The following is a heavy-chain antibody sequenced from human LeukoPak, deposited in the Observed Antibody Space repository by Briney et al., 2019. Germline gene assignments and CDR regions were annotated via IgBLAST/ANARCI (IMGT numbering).Heavy chain of an antibody. Sequence: GRSLRLSCAASGFTFSSYGMHWVRQAPGKGLEWVAVISYDGSNKYYADSVKGRFTISRDNSKNTLYLQMNSLRAEDTAVYYCAKCTGSYSSGWSAFDYWGQGTLVTVSS. CDR3: AKCTGSYSSGWSAFDY. J-gene: IGHJ4*02. CDR2: ISYDGSNK. D-gene: IGHD6-19*01. CDR1: GFTFSSYG. V-gene: IGHV3-30*18.